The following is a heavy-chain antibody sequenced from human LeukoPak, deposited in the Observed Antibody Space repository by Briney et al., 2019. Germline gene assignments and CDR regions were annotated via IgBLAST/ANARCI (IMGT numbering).Heavy chain of an antibody. CDR1: GFTFSSYW. Sequence: GGSLRLSCAASGFTFSSYWMSWVRQAPGKGLEWVAFIRYDGSNKYYADSVKGRFTISRDNSKNTLYLQMSSLRAEDTAVYYCAKTSGGSADYWGQGTLVTVSS. CDR3: AKTSGGSADY. V-gene: IGHV3-30*02. CDR2: IRYDGSNK. D-gene: IGHD3-10*01. J-gene: IGHJ4*02.